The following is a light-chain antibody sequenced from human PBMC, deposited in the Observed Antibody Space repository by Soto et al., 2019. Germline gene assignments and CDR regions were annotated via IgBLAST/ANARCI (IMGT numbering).Light chain of an antibody. CDR2: DVN. V-gene: IGLV2-11*01. J-gene: IGLJ1*01. Sequence: QSALTQPRSVSGSPGQSVTISCTGTSSDVGGYNFVSWYQQHPGKAPKVMIYDVNKRPSGVPDRFSGSKSGNTASLTISGLQAEDAADYYCCSYAVKYTNYGFGNGTKVTV. CDR3: CSYAVKYTNYG. CDR1: SSDVGGYNF.